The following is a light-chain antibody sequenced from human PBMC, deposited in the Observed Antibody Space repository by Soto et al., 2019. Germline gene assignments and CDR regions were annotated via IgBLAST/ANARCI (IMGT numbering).Light chain of an antibody. CDR1: NDDVGAYNS. Sequence: QSVLAQPASVSGAPRPSITIACTGTNDDVGAYNSASWHQQLPHKAPQVILYKGTQRPSGVSSRFSGSTYGNAASLTISGLQADDEADYFCCSSAPESTYVFGTGTKVTVL. V-gene: IGLV2-23*01. CDR3: CSSAPESTYV. CDR2: KGT. J-gene: IGLJ1*01.